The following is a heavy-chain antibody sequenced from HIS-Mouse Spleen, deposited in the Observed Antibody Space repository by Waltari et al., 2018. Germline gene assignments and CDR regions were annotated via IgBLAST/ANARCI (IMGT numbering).Heavy chain of an antibody. CDR1: GGSISSSSYY. CDR3: AREIPYSSSWYDWYFDL. Sequence: QLQLQESGPGLVKPSETLSLTCTVSGGSISSSSYYWGWIRPPPGKGLEWIGSIHYSGSTYYNPSLKSRVTISVDTSKNQFSLKLSSVTAADTAVYYCAREIPYSSSWYDWYFDLWGRGTLVTVSS. V-gene: IGHV4-39*07. J-gene: IGHJ2*01. D-gene: IGHD6-13*01. CDR2: IHYSGST.